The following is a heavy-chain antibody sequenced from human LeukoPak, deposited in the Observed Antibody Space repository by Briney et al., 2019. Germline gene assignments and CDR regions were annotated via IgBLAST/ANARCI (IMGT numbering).Heavy chain of an antibody. CDR2: IYYSGST. J-gene: IGHJ4*02. CDR1: GGSISSYY. V-gene: IGHV4-59*01. Sequence: SETPSPTCTVSGGSISSYYWSWIRQPPGKGLEWIGYIYYSGSTNYNPSLKSRVTISVDTSKNQFSLKLSSVTAADTAVYYCARIGHEDYYFDYWGQGTLVTVSS. CDR3: ARIGHEDYYFDY.